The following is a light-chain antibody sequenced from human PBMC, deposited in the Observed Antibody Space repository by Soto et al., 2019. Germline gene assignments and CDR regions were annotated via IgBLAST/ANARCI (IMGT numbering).Light chain of an antibody. J-gene: IGKJ1*01. CDR1: QSTSNY. V-gene: IGKV1-33*01. Sequence: NQMTQSPSSLSASVGDRFTITSPASQSTSNYLNGYQQKPGKAPKLLIYDASNLETGVPSRFSGSGSGTDFTFTISSLQPEDIATYYCQQYDNRPPRTFGQGTKLDIK. CDR3: QQYDNRPPRT. CDR2: DAS.